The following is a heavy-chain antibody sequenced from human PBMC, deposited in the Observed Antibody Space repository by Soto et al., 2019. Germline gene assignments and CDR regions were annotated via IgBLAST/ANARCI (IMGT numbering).Heavy chain of an antibody. D-gene: IGHD3-16*02. V-gene: IGHV1-3*01. CDR2: INAGNGNT. J-gene: IGHJ4*02. CDR1: GYTFTSYA. CDR3: ARLRKGSYRYGIDY. Sequence: ASVKVSCKASGYTFTSYAMHWVRQAPGQRLEWMGWINAGNGNTKYSQKFQGRVTITRDTSASTAYMELSSLRSEDTAVYYCARLRKGSYRYGIDYWGQGTLVTVSS.